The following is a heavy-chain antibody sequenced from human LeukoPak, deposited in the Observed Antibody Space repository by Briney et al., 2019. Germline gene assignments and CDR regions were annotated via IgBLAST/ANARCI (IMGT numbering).Heavy chain of an antibody. Sequence: GGSLRLSCAASGFTLSSYWMHWVRQAPGKGLVWVSRINSDGSSTSYADSVKGRFTVSRDKDQNTLYLQMNSLRAEDTAVYYCARDGSLAADLDYWGQGTLVTVSS. J-gene: IGHJ4*02. CDR2: INSDGSST. V-gene: IGHV3-74*01. D-gene: IGHD6-25*01. CDR1: GFTLSSYW. CDR3: ARDGSLAADLDY.